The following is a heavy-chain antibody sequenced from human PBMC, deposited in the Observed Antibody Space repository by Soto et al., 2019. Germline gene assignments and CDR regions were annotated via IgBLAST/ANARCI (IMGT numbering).Heavy chain of an antibody. V-gene: IGHV2-5*01. CDR2: IYWYDDK. CDR1: GFSLDTSGVG. Sequence: QITLKESGPTLLKPTQTLTLTCTFSGFSLDTSGVGVAWIRQPPVKALEWLTLIYWYDDKRYSPSLRSRLTITKDTSENRVVLTMTNMDPVDTATYYCSHMESRVASYGLDVWGQGTTVTVSS. J-gene: IGHJ6*02. D-gene: IGHD3-3*01. CDR3: SHMESRVASYGLDV.